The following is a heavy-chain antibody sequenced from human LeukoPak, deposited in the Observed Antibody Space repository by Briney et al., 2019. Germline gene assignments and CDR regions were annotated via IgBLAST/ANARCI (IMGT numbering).Heavy chain of an antibody. CDR2: ISSGSSYI. CDR3: AREIAAAGTGFSAYYYYYYMDV. V-gene: IGHV3-21*01. Sequence: GGSLRLSCSASGFTFSRYSMNWVRQAPGKGLEWVSSISSGSSYIYYADSVKGRFTISRDNAKNSLYLQMNSLRAEDTAVYYCAREIAAAGTGFSAYYYYYYMDVWGKGTTVTVSS. J-gene: IGHJ6*03. D-gene: IGHD6-13*01. CDR1: GFTFSRYS.